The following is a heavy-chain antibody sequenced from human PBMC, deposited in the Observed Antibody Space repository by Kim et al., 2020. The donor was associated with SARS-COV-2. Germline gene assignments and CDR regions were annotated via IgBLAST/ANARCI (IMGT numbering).Heavy chain of an antibody. CDR1: GFTFSSYG. Sequence: GGSLRLSCAASGFTFSSYGMHWVRQAPGKGLEWVAVISYDGSNKYYADSVKARFTISRDNSKNTLYLQMNSLRAEDTAVYYCAKDRKAAGLYYYGMDVWGQGTTVTVSS. D-gene: IGHD6-13*01. CDR3: AKDRKAAGLYYYGMDV. CDR2: ISYDGSNK. V-gene: IGHV3-30*18. J-gene: IGHJ6*02.